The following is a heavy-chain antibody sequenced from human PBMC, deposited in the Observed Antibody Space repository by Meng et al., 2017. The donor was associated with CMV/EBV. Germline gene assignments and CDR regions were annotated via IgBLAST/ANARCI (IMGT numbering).Heavy chain of an antibody. D-gene: IGHD3-3*01. Sequence: SLKISCAASGFTFDDYAMHWVRQAPGKGLEWVSGISWNSGSIGYADSVKGRFTISRDNAKNSLYLQMNSLRAEDTALYYCARGNYDFWSGYSDTFDYWGQGTLVTVSS. J-gene: IGHJ4*02. CDR2: ISWNSGSI. CDR1: GFTFDDYA. V-gene: IGHV3-9*01. CDR3: ARGNYDFWSGYSDTFDY.